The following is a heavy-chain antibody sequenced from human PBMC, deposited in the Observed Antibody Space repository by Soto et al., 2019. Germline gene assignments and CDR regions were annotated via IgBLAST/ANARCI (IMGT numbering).Heavy chain of an antibody. CDR2: FDPEDGET. J-gene: IGHJ4*02. CDR3: APRYSSGWYFDY. D-gene: IGHD6-19*01. V-gene: IGHV1-24*01. Sequence: SVKVSCKFSGYTLTELSMRWLREAPGKGLEWMGGFDPEDGETIYAQKFQGRVTMTEDTSTYTAYRELSSLRSEDTAVYYCAPRYSSGWYFDYWGQGTLVTVSS. CDR1: GYTLTELS.